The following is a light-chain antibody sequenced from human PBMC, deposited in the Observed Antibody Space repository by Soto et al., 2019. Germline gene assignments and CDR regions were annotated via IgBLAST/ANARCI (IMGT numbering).Light chain of an antibody. CDR1: TNDVGGYNY. CDR2: EVS. Sequence: QSVLTQPASVSGSPGQSITISCTGTTNDVGGYNYVSWYQQHPGKAPKLLIFEVSSRPSGVSNRFSGSKSGNTASLTISALQAEDEADYFCSSYAGSSNVFGTGTKVTVL. CDR3: SSYAGSSNV. J-gene: IGLJ1*01. V-gene: IGLV2-14*01.